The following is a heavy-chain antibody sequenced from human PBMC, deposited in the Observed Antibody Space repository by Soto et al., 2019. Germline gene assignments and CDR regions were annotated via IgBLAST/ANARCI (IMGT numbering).Heavy chain of an antibody. D-gene: IGHD1-26*01. CDR2: IIPIFGTA. CDR1: GGTFSSYA. Sequence: QVQLVQSGAEVKKPGSSVKVSCKASGGTFSSYAISWVRQAPGQGLEWMGGIIPIFGTANYAQKFQGRVTITADESTSTADMELSSLRSEDTAVYYCARGRGGAWELKMGFDYWGQGTLVTVSS. J-gene: IGHJ4*02. CDR3: ARGRGGAWELKMGFDY. V-gene: IGHV1-69*12.